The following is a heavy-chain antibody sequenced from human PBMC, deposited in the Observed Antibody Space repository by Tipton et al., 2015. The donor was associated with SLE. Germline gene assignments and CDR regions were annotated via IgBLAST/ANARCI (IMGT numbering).Heavy chain of an antibody. Sequence: GSLRLSCAASGFTLSYSSMNWVRQAPGKGLVWISSISSTSNFIFYADSVKGRFTISRDNAKNSLYLQMNSLRVEDTAVYYCASDNPMTGGAFDIWGQGTMVTVSS. D-gene: IGHD1-14*01. CDR3: ASDNPMTGGAFDI. CDR1: GFTLSYSS. V-gene: IGHV3-21*01. J-gene: IGHJ3*02. CDR2: ISSTSNFI.